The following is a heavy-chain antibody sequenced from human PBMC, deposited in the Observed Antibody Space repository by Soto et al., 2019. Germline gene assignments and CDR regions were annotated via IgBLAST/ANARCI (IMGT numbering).Heavy chain of an antibody. V-gene: IGHV3-23*01. CDR3: AKPVYYYDSSGYSFDY. Sequence: GGSLRLSCAASGFTFSSYAMSWVRQAPGKGLEWVSAISGSGGSTYYADSVKGRFTISRDNSKNTLYLQMNSLRAEDTAVYYCAKPVYYYDSSGYSFDYWGQGTLVTVSS. CDR1: GFTFSSYA. CDR2: ISGSGGST. D-gene: IGHD3-22*01. J-gene: IGHJ4*02.